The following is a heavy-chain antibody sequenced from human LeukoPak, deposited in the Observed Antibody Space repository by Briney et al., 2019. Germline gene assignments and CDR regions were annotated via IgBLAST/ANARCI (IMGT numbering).Heavy chain of an antibody. CDR3: ARGYVDTAMGGYYYYYGMDV. V-gene: IGHV4-30-4*01. CDR1: GGSISSGDYY. D-gene: IGHD5-18*01. CDR2: IYYSGGT. J-gene: IGHJ6*04. Sequence: SETLSLTCTVSGGSISSGDYYWSWIRQPPGKGLEWIGYIYYSGGTYYNPSLKSRVTISVDTSKNQFSLKLSSVTAADTAVYYCARGYVDTAMGGYYYYYGMDVWGKGTTVTVSS.